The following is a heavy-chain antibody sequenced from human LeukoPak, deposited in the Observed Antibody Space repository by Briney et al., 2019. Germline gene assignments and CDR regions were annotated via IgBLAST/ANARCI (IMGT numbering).Heavy chain of an antibody. J-gene: IGHJ3*02. V-gene: IGHV4-59*01. CDR1: GGSISSYY. D-gene: IGHD6-13*01. Sequence: SGTLSLTCTVSGGSISSYYWSWIRQPPGKGLEWIGYIYYSGSTNYNPSLKSRVTISVDTSKNQFSLKLSSVTAADTAVYYCARPGIAAGYDAFDIWGQGTMVTVSS. CDR3: ARPGIAAGYDAFDI. CDR2: IYYSGST.